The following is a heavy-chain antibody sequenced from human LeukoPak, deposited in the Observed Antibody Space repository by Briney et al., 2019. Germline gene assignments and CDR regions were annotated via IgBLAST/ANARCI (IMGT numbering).Heavy chain of an antibody. D-gene: IGHD2-2*01. Sequence: PGGSLRLSCAASGFTFSDYYMSWIRQTPGEGLEWVSYISPSGNIIYYADSVKDRFTISRDNAKNSLFLQMNSLRAEDTAIYYCAGDAVGLEVAGSWGQGTLVTVSS. J-gene: IGHJ5*02. CDR3: AGDAVGLEVAGS. CDR1: GFTFSDYY. CDR2: ISPSGNII. V-gene: IGHV3-11*01.